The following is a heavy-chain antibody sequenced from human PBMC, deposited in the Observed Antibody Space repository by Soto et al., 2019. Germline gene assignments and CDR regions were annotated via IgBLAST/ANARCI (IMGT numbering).Heavy chain of an antibody. CDR2: IYSGGST. CDR1: GFTVSSNY. V-gene: IGHV3-66*01. D-gene: IGHD2-2*01. Sequence: EVQLVESGGGLVQPGGSLRLSCAASGFTVSSNYMSWVRQAPGKGLEWFSVIYSGGSTYYADSVKGRFTISRDNYKNTMYLQMNSLRAEDTAVYYCARSDQLLLSWFDPWGQGTLVTVSA. CDR3: ARSDQLLLSWFDP. J-gene: IGHJ5*02.